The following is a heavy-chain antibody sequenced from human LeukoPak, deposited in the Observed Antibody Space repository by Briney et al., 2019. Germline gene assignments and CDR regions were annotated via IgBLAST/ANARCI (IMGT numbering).Heavy chain of an antibody. CDR3: ARAPRGSIAARPAAFDI. CDR1: GGSISSSSYY. CDR2: IYYSGTT. Sequence: SETLSLTCTVSGGSISSSSYYWGWIRQPPGKGLEWIGSIYYSGTTYYNPSLKSRVTISVDTSKNQFSLKLSSVTAADTAVYYCARAPRGSIAARPAAFDIWGQGTMVTVSS. D-gene: IGHD6-6*01. V-gene: IGHV4-39*07. J-gene: IGHJ3*02.